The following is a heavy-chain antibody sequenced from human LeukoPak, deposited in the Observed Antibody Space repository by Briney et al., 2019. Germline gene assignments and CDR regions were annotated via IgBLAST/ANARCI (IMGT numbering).Heavy chain of an antibody. J-gene: IGHJ4*01. CDR1: GVTFSGYY. CDR2: INHSGST. Sequence: NPSETLSLTCAVYGVTFSGYYWSWIRQPPGKGLEWIGEINHSGSTNYNPSLESRVIISVGTSTNQFALKLRSVTAAATAVYYCARGQRAVAGYYFDYWGQGTLVTVSS. CDR3: ARGQRAVAGYYFDY. V-gene: IGHV4-34*01. D-gene: IGHD6-19*01.